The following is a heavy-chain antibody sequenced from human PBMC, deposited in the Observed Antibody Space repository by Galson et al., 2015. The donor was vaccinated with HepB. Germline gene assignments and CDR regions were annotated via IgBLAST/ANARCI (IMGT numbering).Heavy chain of an antibody. Sequence: SLRLSCAASGFTSSSYAMSWVRQAPGKGLEWVSAISGSGGSTYYADSVKGRFTISRDNSKNTLYLQMNSLRAEDTAVYYCAKAYYYDSSGYYLPQYYFDYWGQGTLVTVSS. CDR3: AKAYYYDSSGYYLPQYYFDY. J-gene: IGHJ4*02. CDR2: ISGSGGST. V-gene: IGHV3-23*01. D-gene: IGHD3-22*01. CDR1: GFTSSSYA.